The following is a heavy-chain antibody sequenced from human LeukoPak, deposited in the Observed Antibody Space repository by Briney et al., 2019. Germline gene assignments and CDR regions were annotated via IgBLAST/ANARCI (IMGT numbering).Heavy chain of an antibody. V-gene: IGHV4-39*07. D-gene: IGHD6-6*01. J-gene: IGHJ6*03. CDR3: ATVRDSTSYYYYYYMDV. CDR1: GGSISSSSYY. Sequence: PSETLSLTCTVSGGSISSSSYYWGWIRQPPGKGLEWIGSIYYSGSTYYNPSLKSRVTISVDTSKNQFSLKLSSVTAADTAVYYCATVRDSTSYYYYYYMDVWGKGTTVTVSS. CDR2: IYYSGST.